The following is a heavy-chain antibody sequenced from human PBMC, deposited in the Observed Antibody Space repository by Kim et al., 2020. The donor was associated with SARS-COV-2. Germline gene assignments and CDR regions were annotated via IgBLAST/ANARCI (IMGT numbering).Heavy chain of an antibody. D-gene: IGHD4-17*01. Sequence: GGSLRLSCAASGFTFSTYAMNWVRQAPGKGLEWVSGISGGGDSTYYADSVKGRFTISRDNSKNTVYLQMTSLRAEDTAVYYCAKPHGVNSGKGLFDDWGQGTLVTVSS. CDR1: GFTFSTYA. J-gene: IGHJ4*02. CDR3: AKPHGVNSGKGLFDD. CDR2: ISGGGDST. V-gene: IGHV3-23*01.